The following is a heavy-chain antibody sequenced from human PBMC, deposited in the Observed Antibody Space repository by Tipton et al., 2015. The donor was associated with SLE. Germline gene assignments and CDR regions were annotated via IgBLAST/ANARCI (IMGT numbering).Heavy chain of an antibody. CDR1: GFTFSSYS. Sequence: SLRLSCAASGFTFSSYSLNWVRQAPGQGLEWVSYISSSSSTIYYADSVKGRFTIPRDNAKNSLYLQMNSLRAEDTAVYYCARDPPSGSYSFDYWGQGTLVTVSS. V-gene: IGHV3-48*01. J-gene: IGHJ4*02. CDR2: ISSSSSTI. D-gene: IGHD1-26*01. CDR3: ARDPPSGSYSFDY.